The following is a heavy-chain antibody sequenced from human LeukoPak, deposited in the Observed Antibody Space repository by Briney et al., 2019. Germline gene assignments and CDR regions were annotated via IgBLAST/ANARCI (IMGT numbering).Heavy chain of an antibody. D-gene: IGHD4-17*01. CDR1: GFTFSSYW. Sequence: PGGSLRLSCAASGFTFSSYWMHWVRQAPGKGLVWVSRINSDGSSTSYADPVKGRFTISRDNAKNTLYLQMNSLRAEDTAVYYCASGGVGYGDYNYYFDYWGQGTLVAVSS. CDR3: ASGGVGYGDYNYYFDY. J-gene: IGHJ4*02. V-gene: IGHV3-74*01. CDR2: INSDGSST.